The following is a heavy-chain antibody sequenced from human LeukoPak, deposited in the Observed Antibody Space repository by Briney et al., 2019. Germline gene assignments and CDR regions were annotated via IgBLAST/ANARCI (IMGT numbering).Heavy chain of an antibody. D-gene: IGHD4-11*01. J-gene: IGHJ6*03. CDR2: IYTSGSI. Sequence: SETLSLTCTVSGSSISSYYWSWIRQPAGKGLEWIGRIYTSGSINYNPSLKSRVTISVDKSNNQFSLKLRSVIAAETAVYYCARETGPYYSYYMDVWGKGTTVTVSS. V-gene: IGHV4-4*07. CDR3: ARETGPYYSYYMDV. CDR1: GSSISSYY.